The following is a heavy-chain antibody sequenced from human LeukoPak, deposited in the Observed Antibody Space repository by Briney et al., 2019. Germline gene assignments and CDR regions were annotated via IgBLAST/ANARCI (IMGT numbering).Heavy chain of an antibody. D-gene: IGHD1-1*01. J-gene: IGHJ5*02. CDR1: GGSISSYY. V-gene: IGHV4-4*07. CDR2: IYTSGST. CDR3: ARDGATGTTNYNWFDP. Sequence: SETLSLTCTVSGGSISSYYWSWIRQPAGKGLEWIGRIYTSGSTNYNPSLKSRVTISVDTSKNQFSLKLSSVTAADTAVYYCARDGATGTTNYNWFDPWGQGTLVTVSS.